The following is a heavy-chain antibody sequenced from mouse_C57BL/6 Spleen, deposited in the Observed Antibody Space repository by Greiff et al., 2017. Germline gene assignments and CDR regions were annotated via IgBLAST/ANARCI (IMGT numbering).Heavy chain of an antibody. CDR1: GFTFSSYA. J-gene: IGHJ1*03. V-gene: IGHV5-4*01. D-gene: IGHD1-1*01. CDR3: ARAGDYYGSSSPGYFDV. CDR2: ISDGCSYT. Sequence: EVQLVESGGGLVKPGGSLKLSCAASGFTFSSYAMSWVRQTPEKRLEWVATISDGCSYTYYPDNVKGRFTISRDNAKNNLYLQMSHLKSEDTAMYYCARAGDYYGSSSPGYFDVWGTGTTVTVSS.